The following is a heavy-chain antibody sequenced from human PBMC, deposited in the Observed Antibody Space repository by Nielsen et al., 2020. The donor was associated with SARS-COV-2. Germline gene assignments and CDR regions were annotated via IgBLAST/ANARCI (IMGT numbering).Heavy chain of an antibody. J-gene: IGHJ4*02. Sequence: ASLKVSCNASSYSFSIYSMICLLHPPPHGLVWLVWISTVSFNPTYAQGFTGRFVFSLDTSVTTTYLQISNLKSEDTAVYYCAREQSFCGVDCYSYFDFRGQGALVTVSS. CDR1: SYSFSIYS. CDR3: AREQSFCGVDCYSYFDF. V-gene: IGHV7-4-1*02. D-gene: IGHD2-21*02. CDR2: ISTVSFNP.